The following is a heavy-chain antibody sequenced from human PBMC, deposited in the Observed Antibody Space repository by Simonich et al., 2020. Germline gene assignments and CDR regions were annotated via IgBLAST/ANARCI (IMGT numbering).Heavy chain of an antibody. D-gene: IGHD6-13*01. Sequence: QLQLQESGPGLVKPSETLSLTCTVSGGSISSSSYYWGWLRQPPGKGLEWIGSIYYRGSTYYNPSLKSRVTISVDTSKNQFSLKLSSVTAADTAVYYCARVGYSNYYYYGMDVWGQGTTVTVSS. CDR1: GGSISSSSYY. CDR2: IYYRGST. V-gene: IGHV4-39*01. J-gene: IGHJ6*02. CDR3: ARVGYSNYYYYGMDV.